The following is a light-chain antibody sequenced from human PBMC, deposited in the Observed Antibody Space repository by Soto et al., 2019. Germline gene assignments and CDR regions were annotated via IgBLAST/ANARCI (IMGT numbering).Light chain of an antibody. J-gene: IGLJ1*01. CDR1: SSDVGGYNS. V-gene: IGLV2-14*01. CDR2: EVS. Sequence: SVLTQPASVSGSPGQSITISCTGTSSDVGGYNSVSWYQQHPGKAPKLMIYEVSHRPSGVSNRFSGSTSANTASLTISGLQAEDEADYYCSSFKTSTTYVFGTGTKVTVL. CDR3: SSFKTSTTYV.